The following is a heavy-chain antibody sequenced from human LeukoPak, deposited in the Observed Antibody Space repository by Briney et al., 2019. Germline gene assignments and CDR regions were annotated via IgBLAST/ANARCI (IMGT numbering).Heavy chain of an antibody. V-gene: IGHV3-30*18. Sequence: GGSLRLSCAASGFTFSSYGMHWVRQAPGKGLEWVAVISYDGSNKYYADSVKGRFTISRDNSKNTLYLQMNSLRAEDTAVYYCAKTNYDYVWGSYRYDPYFDYWGQGTLVTVSS. CDR3: AKTNYDYVWGSYRYDPYFDY. D-gene: IGHD3-16*02. CDR1: GFTFSSYG. J-gene: IGHJ4*02. CDR2: ISYDGSNK.